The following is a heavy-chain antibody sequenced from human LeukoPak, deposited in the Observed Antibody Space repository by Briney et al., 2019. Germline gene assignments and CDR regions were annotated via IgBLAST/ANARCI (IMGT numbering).Heavy chain of an antibody. J-gene: IGHJ6*04. CDR3: TRSDSGYYYFYGMDV. Sequence: GGSLKLSCAASGFTFSGSAMHWVRQASGKGLEWVGRIRSKANSYATAYAASGKGRFTISRDDSKNTAYLQMNSLKTEDTAVYYCTRSDSGYYYFYGMDVWGKGTTVTVSS. CDR1: GFTFSGSA. CDR2: IRSKANSYAT. V-gene: IGHV3-73*01. D-gene: IGHD5-12*01.